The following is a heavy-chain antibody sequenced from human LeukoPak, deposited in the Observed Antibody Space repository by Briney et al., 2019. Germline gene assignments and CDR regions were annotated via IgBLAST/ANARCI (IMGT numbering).Heavy chain of an antibody. CDR3: ARDRGVVGSGSYYYYYYYGMDV. Sequence: PGGSLRLSCAASGFTFDDYGMSWVRQAPGKGLEWVSGINWNGGSTGYADSVKGRFTISRDNAKNSLYLQMNSLRAEDTALYHCARDRGVVGSGSYYYYYYYGMDVWGQGTTVTVSS. CDR1: GFTFDDYG. D-gene: IGHD3-10*01. J-gene: IGHJ6*02. CDR2: INWNGGST. V-gene: IGHV3-20*01.